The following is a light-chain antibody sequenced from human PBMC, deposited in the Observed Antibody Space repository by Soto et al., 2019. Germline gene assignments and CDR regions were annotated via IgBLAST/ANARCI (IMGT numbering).Light chain of an antibody. CDR1: QSVSSN. V-gene: IGKV3-15*01. CDR3: QQYHNWPYT. Sequence: EIVMTQSPATLSVSPGERATLSCRASQSVSSNLAWFQQKPGQAPRLLIYGASTRATGIPARFSASGSGTEFALTISSLQSEDFAVYYCQQYHNWPYTFGQGTKLEIK. J-gene: IGKJ2*01. CDR2: GAS.